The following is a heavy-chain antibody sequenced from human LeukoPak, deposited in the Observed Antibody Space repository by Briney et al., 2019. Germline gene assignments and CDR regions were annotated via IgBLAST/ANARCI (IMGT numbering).Heavy chain of an antibody. CDR2: IRSKAYGGTT. CDR1: GFTFGDYA. D-gene: IGHD6-19*01. V-gene: IGHV3-49*04. J-gene: IGHJ6*04. CDR3: TSCSSGCDYYGMDV. Sequence: GRSLRLSCTASGFTFGDYAMSWVRQAPGKGLEWVGFIRSKAYGGTTEYAASVKGRFTILRDDSKSIAYLQMNSLKTEDTAVYYCTSCSSGCDYYGMDVWGKGTTVTVSS.